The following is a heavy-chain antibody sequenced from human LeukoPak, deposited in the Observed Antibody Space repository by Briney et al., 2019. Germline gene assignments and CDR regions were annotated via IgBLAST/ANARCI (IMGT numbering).Heavy chain of an antibody. CDR2: IYYSGST. J-gene: IGHJ4*02. CDR3: ARQASIVVVTAPGFDY. Sequence: SETLSLTCTASGGSISSSSYYWGWIRQPPGKGLERIGSIYYSGSTYYNPSLKSRVTISVDTSKNQFSLKLSSVTAADTAVYYCARQASIVVVTAPGFDYWGQGTLVTVSS. V-gene: IGHV4-39*01. CDR1: GGSISSSSYY. D-gene: IGHD2-21*02.